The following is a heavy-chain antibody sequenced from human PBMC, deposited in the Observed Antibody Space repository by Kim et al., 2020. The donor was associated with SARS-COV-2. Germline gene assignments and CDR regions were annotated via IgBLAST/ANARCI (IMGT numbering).Heavy chain of an antibody. V-gene: IGHV1-3*04. CDR3: GSRPGIAVAGLDY. CDR2: INTGNDNT. D-gene: IGHD6-19*01. CDR1: GYTFTNYA. Sequence: ASVKVSCTASGYTFTNYAMHWVRQAPGQRLEWMGWINTGNDNTKYSQKLQDRVTITSDTSANTVYMELSSLRSEDTAVYYCGSRPGIAVAGLDYRGQGTLVTVSS. J-gene: IGHJ4*02.